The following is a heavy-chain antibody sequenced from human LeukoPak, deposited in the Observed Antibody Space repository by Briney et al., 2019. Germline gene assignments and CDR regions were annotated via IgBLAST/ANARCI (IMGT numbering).Heavy chain of an antibody. CDR2: ITHSGST. CDR3: ARGGRHYCSGGSCHNLPVGRDY. CDR1: GGSFSGYY. V-gene: IGHV4-34*01. J-gene: IGHJ4*02. Sequence: SVTLSLTCAVYGGSFSGYYWSWIRQPPGKGLEWIGEITHSGSTNYNPSLKSRVTISVDTSKNQFSLKLSSVTAADTAVYYCARGGRHYCSGGSCHNLPVGRDYWGQGTLVTVSS. D-gene: IGHD2-15*01.